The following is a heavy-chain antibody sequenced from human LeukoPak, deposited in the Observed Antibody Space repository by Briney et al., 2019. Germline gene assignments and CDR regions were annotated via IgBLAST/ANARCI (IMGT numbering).Heavy chain of an antibody. V-gene: IGHV1-3*01. J-gene: IGHJ5*02. Sequence: AASVKVSCTASGYTFTSYAMHWVRQAPGQRLEWMGWINAGNGNTKYSQKFQGRVTITRDTSASTAYMELSSLRSEDTAVYYCARTGRVVVAATNWFDPWGQGTLVTVSS. D-gene: IGHD2-15*01. CDR2: INAGNGNT. CDR3: ARTGRVVVAATNWFDP. CDR1: GYTFTSYA.